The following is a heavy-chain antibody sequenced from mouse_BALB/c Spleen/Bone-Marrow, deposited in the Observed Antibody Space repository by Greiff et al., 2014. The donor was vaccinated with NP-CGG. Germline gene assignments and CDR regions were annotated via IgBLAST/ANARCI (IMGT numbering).Heavy chain of an antibody. CDR3: ANYYGSTWFAY. CDR1: GFTFSDYY. Sequence: VQLKESGGGLVKPGGSLKLSCAASGFTFSDYYMYWVRQTPEKRLEWVATISDGGSYTYYPDSVKGRFTISRDNAKNNLYLQMSSLKSEDTAMYYCANYYGSTWFAYWGQGTLVTGSA. D-gene: IGHD1-1*01. V-gene: IGHV5-4*02. J-gene: IGHJ3*01. CDR2: ISDGGSYT.